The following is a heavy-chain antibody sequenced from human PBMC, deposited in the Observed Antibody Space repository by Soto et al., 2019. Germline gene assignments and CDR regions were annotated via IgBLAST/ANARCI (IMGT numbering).Heavy chain of an antibody. D-gene: IGHD2-2*01. V-gene: IGHV3-30*18. Sequence: QVQLVESGGGVVQPGRSLRLSCAASGFTFSSYGMHWVRQAPGKGLEWVAVISYDGSNKYYADSVKGRFTNSRDNSKNTLYLQMNSLRAEDTAVYYCAKDPGEVPAAINWGQGTLVTVSS. J-gene: IGHJ4*02. CDR2: ISYDGSNK. CDR3: AKDPGEVPAAIN. CDR1: GFTFSSYG.